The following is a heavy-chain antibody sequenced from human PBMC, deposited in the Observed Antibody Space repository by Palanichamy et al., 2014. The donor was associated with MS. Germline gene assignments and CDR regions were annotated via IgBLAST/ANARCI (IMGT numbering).Heavy chain of an antibody. J-gene: IGHJ4*02. D-gene: IGHD3-22*01. Sequence: QVQLQESGPGLVRPSENLSLTCTVSGGFITSYYWSWIRQPPGKGLEWIGYIYYSGSTNYNPSLKSRVTMSVGTSKRQFSLKLSSVTAADTAVYYCARQALNYYDSSDYYYYFDSWGPGTLVTVSS. CDR3: ARQALNYYDSSDYYYYFDS. CDR1: GGFITSYY. V-gene: IGHV4-59*08. CDR2: IYYSGST.